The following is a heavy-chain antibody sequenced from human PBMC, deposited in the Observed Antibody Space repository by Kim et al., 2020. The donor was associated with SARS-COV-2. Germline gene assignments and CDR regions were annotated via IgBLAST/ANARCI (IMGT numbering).Heavy chain of an antibody. J-gene: IGHJ4*02. V-gene: IGHV2-5*02. CDR2: IYWDDDV. CDR1: GFSFTTRGVG. D-gene: IGHD2-2*01. Sequence: SGPTLVKPTQTLTLTCTFSGFSFTTRGVGVGWIRQPPGKALEWLALIYWDDDVRYSPSLKSRLTITKDTSKNQVVLTMTNMDPVDTATYFCAHRPYYCRSSTCYKRFDYWGQGTLVTVSS. CDR3: AHRPYYCRSSTCYKRFDY.